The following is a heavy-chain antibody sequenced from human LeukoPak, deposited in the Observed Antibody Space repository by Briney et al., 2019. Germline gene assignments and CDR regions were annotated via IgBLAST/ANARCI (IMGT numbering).Heavy chain of an antibody. CDR1: GYVFTGYY. CDR3: ASLGMYRSSEHFDY. Sequence: ASLKVSCKASGYVFTGYYMHWVRQAPGQGLEWMGWINPNSGGTDYAQKFQGRVTMTRDTSISTAYMELSSLGSDDTAVYYCASLGMYRSSEHFDYWGQGTLVTVSS. CDR2: INPNSGGT. D-gene: IGHD6-6*01. V-gene: IGHV1-2*02. J-gene: IGHJ4*02.